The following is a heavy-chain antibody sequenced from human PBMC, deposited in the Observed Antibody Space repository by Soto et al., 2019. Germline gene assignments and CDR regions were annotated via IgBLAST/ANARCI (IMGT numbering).Heavy chain of an antibody. J-gene: IGHJ5*02. CDR2: ISGTGVYI. CDR1: GFTFSNYN. V-gene: IGHV3-21*01. Sequence: GGSLRLSCVASGFTFSNYNMNWVRQAPGKGLEWVSHISGTGVYIHYGDAVKGRFTISRDNAKSSVYLQMNSLRAEDTAVYYCAREGALKPFSSWGQGALVTVSS. CDR3: AREGALKPFSS.